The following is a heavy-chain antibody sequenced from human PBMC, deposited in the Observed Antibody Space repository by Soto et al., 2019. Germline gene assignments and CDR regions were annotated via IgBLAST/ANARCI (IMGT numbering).Heavy chain of an antibody. CDR3: AREYLRFLELGWFTP. Sequence: EVQLVESGGGLVQPGGSLRLSCAASGFTFSSYSMNWVRQAPGKGLEWVSYISSSSSTIYYADSVKGRFTISRDNDKNTLALQMSSLRAEDTTMYYCAREYLRFLELGWFTPWGQGTLVTVSS. J-gene: IGHJ5*02. CDR1: GFTFSSYS. V-gene: IGHV3-48*01. CDR2: ISSSSSTI. D-gene: IGHD3-3*01.